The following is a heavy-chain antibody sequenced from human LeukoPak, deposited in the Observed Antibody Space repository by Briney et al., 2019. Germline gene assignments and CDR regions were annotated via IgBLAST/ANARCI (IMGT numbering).Heavy chain of an antibody. J-gene: IGHJ3*02. V-gene: IGHV3-23*01. Sequence: PGGSLRLSCAASGFTFSSYAMSWVRQAPGKGLEWVSAISGSGGSTYYADSVKGRFTISRDNSKNTLYLQMNSLRAEDTAVYYCARVVRGYNIVGAFDIWGQGTMVTVSS. CDR2: ISGSGGST. CDR3: ARVVRGYNIVGAFDI. CDR1: GFTFSSYA. D-gene: IGHD5-24*01.